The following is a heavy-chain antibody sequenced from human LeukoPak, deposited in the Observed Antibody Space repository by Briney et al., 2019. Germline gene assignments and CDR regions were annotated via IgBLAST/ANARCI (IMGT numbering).Heavy chain of an antibody. CDR2: IYYSGST. J-gene: IGHJ6*03. CDR1: GGSISSYY. D-gene: IGHD2-2*01. Sequence: PSETLSLTCTVSGGSISSYYWSWIRQPPGKGLEWIGYIYYSGSTNYNPSLKSRVTISVDTSKNQFSLKLSSVTAADTAVYYCARATTYCSSTSCYLTGAYYYYYMDVWGKGTTVTVSS. V-gene: IGHV4-59*01. CDR3: ARATTYCSSTSCYLTGAYYYYYMDV.